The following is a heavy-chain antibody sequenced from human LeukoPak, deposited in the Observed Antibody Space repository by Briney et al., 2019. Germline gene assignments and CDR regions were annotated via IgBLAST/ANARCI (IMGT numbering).Heavy chain of an antibody. J-gene: IGHJ4*02. Sequence: GASVKVSCKASGYTFTGYYMHWVRQAPGQGFEWMGWINPNSGGTNYAQKFQGRVTMTRDTSISTAHMELSRLRSDDTAVYYCARTGYSGYAGTKNFDYWGQGTLVTVSS. CDR1: GYTFTGYY. D-gene: IGHD5-12*01. CDR3: ARTGYSGYAGTKNFDY. V-gene: IGHV1-2*02. CDR2: INPNSGGT.